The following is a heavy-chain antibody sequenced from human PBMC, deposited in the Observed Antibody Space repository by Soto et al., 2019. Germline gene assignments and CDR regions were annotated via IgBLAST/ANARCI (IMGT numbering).Heavy chain of an antibody. J-gene: IGHJ4*02. D-gene: IGHD3-10*01. Sequence: SETLSLTCAVYGGSFSGYYWSWIRQPPGKGLEWIGEINHSGSTNYNPSLKSRVTISVDTSKNQFSLKLSSVTAADTAVYYCARGKTYYYGSGSPWYYWGQGTLVTVPS. CDR1: GGSFSGYY. CDR3: ARGKTYYYGSGSPWYY. V-gene: IGHV4-34*01. CDR2: INHSGST.